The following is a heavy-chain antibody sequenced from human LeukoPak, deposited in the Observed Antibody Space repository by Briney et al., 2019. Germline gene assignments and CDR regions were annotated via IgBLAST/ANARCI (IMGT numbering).Heavy chain of an antibody. CDR2: IYYSGST. CDR1: GGSISSYY. D-gene: IGHD3-10*01. CDR3: ARDSPYYYGSGSATYYMDV. V-gene: IGHV4-59*01. J-gene: IGHJ6*03. Sequence: SETLSLTCTVSGGSISSYYWSWIRQPPGKGLEWIGYIYYSGSTNYSPSLKSRVTISVDTSKSQFSLKLSSVTAADTAVYYCARDSPYYYGSGSATYYMDVWGKGTTVTISS.